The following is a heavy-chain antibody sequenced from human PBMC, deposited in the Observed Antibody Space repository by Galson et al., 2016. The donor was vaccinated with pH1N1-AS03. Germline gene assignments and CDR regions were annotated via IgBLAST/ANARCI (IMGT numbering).Heavy chain of an antibody. Sequence: QSGAEVKKPGASVKVACKASGYTFRTYGISWVRQAPGQGLEWMAWITPYNDNTNYGQKFEDRITLTTDTATTTVYMELRNLRSDDTALYVCARDVGESGWLDPWGQGTLVTVSS. CDR2: ITPYNDNT. CDR1: GYTFRTYG. CDR3: ARDVGESGWLDP. V-gene: IGHV1-18*01. J-gene: IGHJ5*02.